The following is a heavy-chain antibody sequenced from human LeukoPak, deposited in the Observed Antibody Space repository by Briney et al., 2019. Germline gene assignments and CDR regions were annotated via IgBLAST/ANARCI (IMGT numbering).Heavy chain of an antibody. V-gene: IGHV4-39*01. Sequence: SETLSLTCTVSGGSISSSSYYWGWIRQPPGKGLEWIGSIYYSGSTYYNPSLKSRVTISVDTSKKQFSLKLSSVTAADTAVYYCARAGYSSSWLYYFDYWGQGTLVTVSS. J-gene: IGHJ4*02. D-gene: IGHD6-13*01. CDR1: GGSISSSSYY. CDR3: ARAGYSSSWLYYFDY. CDR2: IYYSGST.